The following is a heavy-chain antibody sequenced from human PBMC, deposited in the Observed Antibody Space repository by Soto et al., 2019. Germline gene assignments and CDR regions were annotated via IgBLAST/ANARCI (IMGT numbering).Heavy chain of an antibody. D-gene: IGHD4-17*01. CDR2: IYDSGTT. Sequence: QVQLRESGPGLVRPSETLSLTCTVSGGSITGYYWGWIRQPPGKGLEWIGYIYDSGTTTYNAALKSRVTISADTSKNQFSLNLRSVTAADTAVYYCARRNYGEEGYFFDFWGQGLLVTVSS. J-gene: IGHJ4*02. V-gene: IGHV4-59*08. CDR3: ARRNYGEEGYFFDF. CDR1: GGSITGYY.